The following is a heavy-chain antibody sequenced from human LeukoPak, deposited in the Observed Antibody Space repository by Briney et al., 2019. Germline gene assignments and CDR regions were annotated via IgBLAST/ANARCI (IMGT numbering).Heavy chain of an antibody. CDR3: AREANSHNDFDY. J-gene: IGHJ4*02. V-gene: IGHV4-59*01. CDR1: GGSISSYY. Sequence: ETLSLTCTVSGGSISSYYWSWIRQPPGKGLEWIGYIYYSGSTNYNPSLKSRVTISVDTSKNQFSLKLSSVTAADTAVYYCAREANSHNDFDYWGQGTLVTVSS. D-gene: IGHD2/OR15-2a*01. CDR2: IYYSGST.